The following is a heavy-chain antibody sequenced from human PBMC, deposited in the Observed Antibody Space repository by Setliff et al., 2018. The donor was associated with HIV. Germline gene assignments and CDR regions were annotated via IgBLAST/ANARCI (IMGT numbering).Heavy chain of an antibody. D-gene: IGHD6-13*01. CDR1: GGSISSYY. CDR2: IYYNGKT. Sequence: PSETLSLTCSVSGGSISSYYWTWVRQPPGKGLEWAGHIYYNGKTDYNPSLKSRLIMSVDRSNNQFSLGLTSVTAADTAVYYCARSPAAEGYWGQGTLVTVSS. CDR3: ARSPAAEGY. V-gene: IGHV4-59*08. J-gene: IGHJ4*02.